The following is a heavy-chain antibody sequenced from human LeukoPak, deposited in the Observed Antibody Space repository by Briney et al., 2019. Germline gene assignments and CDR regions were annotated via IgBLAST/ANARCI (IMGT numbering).Heavy chain of an antibody. V-gene: IGHV1-8*01. CDR2: MNPNSGNT. CDR3: ARGVHQNLVVVVAATALFDY. Sequence: ASVKVSCKXSGYTFTSYDINWVRQATGQGLEWMGWMNPNSGNTGYAQKFQGRVTMTRNTSISTAYMELSSLRSEDTAVYYCARGVHQNLVVVVAATALFDYWGQGTLVTVSS. CDR1: GYTFTSYD. J-gene: IGHJ4*02. D-gene: IGHD2-15*01.